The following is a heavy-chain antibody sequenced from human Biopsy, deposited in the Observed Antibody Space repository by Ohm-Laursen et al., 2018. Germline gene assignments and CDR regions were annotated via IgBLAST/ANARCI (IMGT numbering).Heavy chain of an antibody. CDR3: ASAGYNPDWNFDL. Sequence: SETLSLTCSVSGGPIDSYYWSWIRQPPGKALAWIGYIYFTGRTCYNPSLKSRVTMSVNTSKKQFSLRLSSVTAADTAVYYCASAGYNPDWNFDLWPWHPGHCLL. V-gene: IGHV4-59*12. J-gene: IGHJ2*01. D-gene: IGHD5-24*01. CDR2: IYFTGRT. CDR1: GGPIDSYY.